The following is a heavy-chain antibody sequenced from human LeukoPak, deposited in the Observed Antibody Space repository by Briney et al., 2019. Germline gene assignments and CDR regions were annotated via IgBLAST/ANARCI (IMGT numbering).Heavy chain of an antibody. D-gene: IGHD3-22*01. CDR1: RFTFSSYS. J-gene: IGHJ4*02. CDR3: ARAPPNNYDSSGYYSPNDY. CDR2: ISSSSNMI. Sequence: GGSLRLSCVASRFTFSSYSMNWVRQAPGKGLEWVSYISSSSNMIYYADSVKGRFTISRDNAKNSLYLQMNSLRDEDTAVYYCARAPPNNYDSSGYYSPNDYWGQGTLVTVSS. V-gene: IGHV3-48*02.